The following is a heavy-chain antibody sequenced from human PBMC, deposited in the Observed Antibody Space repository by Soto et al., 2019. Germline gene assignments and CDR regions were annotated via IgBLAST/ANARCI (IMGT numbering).Heavy chain of an antibody. D-gene: IGHD1-26*01. CDR1: GFTFSSYA. V-gene: IGHV3-30*04. Sequence: GGSLRLSCAASGFTFSSYAMHWVRQAPGKGLEWVAVISYDGSNKYYADSVKGRFTISRDNSKNTLYLQMNSLRAEDTAVYYCARGGGSYYHHDAFDIWGQGTMVTVSS. J-gene: IGHJ3*02. CDR3: ARGGGSYYHHDAFDI. CDR2: ISYDGSNK.